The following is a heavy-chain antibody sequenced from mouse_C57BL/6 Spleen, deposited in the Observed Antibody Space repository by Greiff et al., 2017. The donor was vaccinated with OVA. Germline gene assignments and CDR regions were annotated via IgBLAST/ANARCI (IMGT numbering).Heavy chain of an antibody. CDR1: GFTFSDYG. Sequence: VQLVESGGGLVKPGGSLKLSCAASGFTFSDYGMHWVRQAPEKGLEWVAYLSSGSSTIYSADTVKGRFTISRDNATNTLFLQMTSLRSEDTAVYYCARSGYWYFDVWGTGTTVTVSS. CDR2: LSSGSSTI. V-gene: IGHV5-17*01. J-gene: IGHJ1*03. CDR3: ARSGYWYFDV.